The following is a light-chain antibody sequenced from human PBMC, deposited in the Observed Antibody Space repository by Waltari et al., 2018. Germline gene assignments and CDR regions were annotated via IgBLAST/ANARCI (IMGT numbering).Light chain of an antibody. CDR1: SSDVGGYKY. J-gene: IGLJ3*02. Sequence: QSALTQPASVSGSPGQSITISCTGTSSDVGGYKYVSWHQQQPGKAPKLMIYDVSKRPSGVSTRFSGSKAGNTASLTISGLQAEDEADYYCTSYTSSPSWVFGGGTKLTVL. V-gene: IGLV2-14*01. CDR3: TSYTSSPSWV. CDR2: DVS.